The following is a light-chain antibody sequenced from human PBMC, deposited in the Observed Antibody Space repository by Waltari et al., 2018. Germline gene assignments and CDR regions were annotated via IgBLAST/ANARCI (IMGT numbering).Light chain of an antibody. CDR1: SSNIGAGSA. CDR3: QSFDDSLSGSIVL. CDR2: DNT. J-gene: IGLJ2*01. Sequence: QSVLTQPPSVSGAPGQRVTISCTGTSSNIGAGSALHWYPQIPGTAPKHLIYDNTNQPSGGPDRFSRSKSGTSASLAITGLQAADEADYYCQSFDDSLSGSIVLFGGGTKLTVL. V-gene: IGLV1-40*01.